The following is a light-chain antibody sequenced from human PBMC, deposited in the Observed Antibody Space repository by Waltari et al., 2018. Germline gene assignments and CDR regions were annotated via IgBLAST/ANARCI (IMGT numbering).Light chain of an antibody. CDR1: GSNIGAGYD. V-gene: IGLV1-40*01. CDR3: QSYDSSLSGGVV. Sequence: QSVLTQPPSVSGAPGPRVTISCPGSGSNIGAGYDVHWYQQLPGTAPKLLIYGNSNRPSGVPDRFSGSKSGTSASLAITGLQAEDEADYYCQSYDSSLSGGVVFGGGTKLTVL. J-gene: IGLJ2*01. CDR2: GNS.